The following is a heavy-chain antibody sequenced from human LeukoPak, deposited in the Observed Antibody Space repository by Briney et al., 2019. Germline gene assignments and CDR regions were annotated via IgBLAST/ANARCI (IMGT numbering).Heavy chain of an antibody. CDR2: INHSGST. D-gene: IGHD4-17*01. CDR1: GGSFSGYY. J-gene: IGHJ4*02. CDR3: ARLCHDYGDYVFDY. Sequence: PSETLSLTCAVYGGSFSGYYWSWIRQPPGKGLEWIGEINHSGSTNYNPSLKSRVTISVDTSKNQFSLKLSSVTAADTAVYYCARLCHDYGDYVFDYWGQGTLVTVSS. V-gene: IGHV4-34*01.